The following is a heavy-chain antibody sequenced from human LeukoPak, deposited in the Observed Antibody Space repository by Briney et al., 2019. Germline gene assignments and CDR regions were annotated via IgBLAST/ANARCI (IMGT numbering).Heavy chain of an antibody. CDR2: MKEDGGEI. CDR3: VRDRGYSNFDY. CDR1: GFTFSNYW. D-gene: IGHD4-11*01. V-gene: IGHV3-7*01. Sequence: GGSLRLSCAASGFTFSNYWMSWVRQAPGKWLEWVANMKEDGGEINYVDSVTGRFTISRDNARGSLYLQMNSLRAEDTAVYYCVRDRGYSNFDYWGQGSLVTVSS. J-gene: IGHJ4*02.